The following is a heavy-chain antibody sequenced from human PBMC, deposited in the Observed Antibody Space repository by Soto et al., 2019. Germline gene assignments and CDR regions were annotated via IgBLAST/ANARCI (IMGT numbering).Heavy chain of an antibody. V-gene: IGHV4-34*01. CDR2: INHSGST. CDR3: ARGRITMVRGGNWFDP. Sequence: QVQLQQWGAGLLKPSETLSLTCAVYGGSFSGYYWSWIRQPPGKGLEWIGEINHSGSTNYNPSLKSRVTISVETSKNQFSLKLSSVTAADTAVYYCARGRITMVRGGNWFDPWGQGTLVTVSS. J-gene: IGHJ5*02. CDR1: GGSFSGYY. D-gene: IGHD3-10*01.